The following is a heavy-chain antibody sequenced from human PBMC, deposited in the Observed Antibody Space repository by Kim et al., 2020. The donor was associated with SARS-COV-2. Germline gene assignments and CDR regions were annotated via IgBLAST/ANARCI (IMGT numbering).Heavy chain of an antibody. CDR3: ARDNVDLVDTEPYDY. CDR1: GGSINTFF. Sequence: SETLSLTCSVSGGSINTFFWSWIRQPPGKGLEWIGYIFYSGYTKYNPSVKSRVSMSVDTSKNQFSLKLASVTAADTAVYYCARDNVDLVDTEPYDY. D-gene: IGHD5-12*01. V-gene: IGHV4-59*01. CDR2: IFYSGYT. J-gene: IGHJ4*01.